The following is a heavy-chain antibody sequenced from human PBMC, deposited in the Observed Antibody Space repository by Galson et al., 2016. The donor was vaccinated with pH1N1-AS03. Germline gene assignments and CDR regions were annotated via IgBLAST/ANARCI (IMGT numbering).Heavy chain of an antibody. CDR1: GTSFNTYW. J-gene: IGHJ5*02. V-gene: IGHV5-51*01. CDR3: ARRDYNSSYLLPYNWLDP. Sequence: QSGAEVKKPGESLNISCKGSGTSFNTYWITWVRQMPGKGLEWMGIIYPGDSARYSPSFQGQVTISADKSLSTAYLQWSSLKASDTGIYYCARRDYNSSYLLPYNWLDPWGQGTLVTVSS. CDR2: IYPGDSA. D-gene: IGHD6-13*01.